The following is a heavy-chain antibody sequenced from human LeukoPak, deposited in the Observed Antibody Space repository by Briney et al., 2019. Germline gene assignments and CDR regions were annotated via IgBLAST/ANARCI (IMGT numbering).Heavy chain of an antibody. CDR1: GGSISSSSYY. J-gene: IGHJ6*03. CDR3: ARHTAAGPNYYYYMDV. CDR2: IYYSGST. V-gene: IGHV4-39*01. Sequence: SETLSLTCTVSGGSISSSSYYWGWIRQPPGKGLEWIGSIYYSGSTYYNPSLKSRVTISVDTSKNQFSLKLSSVTAADTAVYYCARHTAAGPNYYYYMDVWGKGTTVTVSS. D-gene: IGHD6-13*01.